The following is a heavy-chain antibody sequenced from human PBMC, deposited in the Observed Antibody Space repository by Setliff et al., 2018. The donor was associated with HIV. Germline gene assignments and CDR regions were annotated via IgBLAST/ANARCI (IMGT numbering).Heavy chain of an antibody. V-gene: IGHV4-59*02. CDR2: IHHTGST. J-gene: IGHJ4*01. D-gene: IGHD3-3*01. CDR1: DDSVSTFY. Sequence: SETLSLTCTVSDDSVSTFYWNWIRQPPGKGLEWIGFIHHTGSTVSNPSLKSRVPILMDLSRNQLSLHLASVTTADTAVYFCAPGEGVASTYDHDRGQGTQVTVSS. CDR3: APGEGVASTYDHD.